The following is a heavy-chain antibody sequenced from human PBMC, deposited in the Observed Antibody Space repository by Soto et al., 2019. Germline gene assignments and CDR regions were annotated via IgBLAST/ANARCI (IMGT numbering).Heavy chain of an antibody. CDR1: GFTFATYA. V-gene: IGHV3-23*01. Sequence: GGSLRLSCAASGFTFATYAMSWVRQAPGKGLEWVSAISATGISTHYADSVKGRVTISRDNSANTLSLEMSSLTAEDTAVYHCARDTDTSSWNGFDFWGHGTLVTVSS. CDR2: ISATGIST. J-gene: IGHJ4*01. D-gene: IGHD1-1*01. CDR3: ARDTDTSSWNGFDF.